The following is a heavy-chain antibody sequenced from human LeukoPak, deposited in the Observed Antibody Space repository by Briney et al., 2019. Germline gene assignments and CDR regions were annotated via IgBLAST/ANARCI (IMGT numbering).Heavy chain of an antibody. CDR3: ARDSLMVRGVIDYYYYMDV. D-gene: IGHD3-10*01. CDR1: GGSISSYY. J-gene: IGHJ6*03. Sequence: PSETLSLTCTVSGGSISSYYWSWIRQPAGKGLEWIGRIYTSGSTNYNPSLKSRVTMSVDTSKNQFSLKLSSVTAADTAVYYCARDSLMVRGVIDYYYYMDVWGKGTTVTISS. V-gene: IGHV4-4*07. CDR2: IYTSGST.